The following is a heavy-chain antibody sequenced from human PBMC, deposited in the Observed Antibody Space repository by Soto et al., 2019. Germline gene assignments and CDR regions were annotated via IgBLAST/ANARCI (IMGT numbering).Heavy chain of an antibody. CDR3: ARKGSSSFGGWYNWFDP. CDR2: IYYSGST. J-gene: IGHJ5*02. Sequence: QVQLQESGPGLVKPSQTLSLTCTVSGGSISSGDYYWSWIRQPPGKGLEWIGYIYYSGSTYYNPSLKSRVTISVDTSKNQFSLKLSSVTAADTAVYYCARKGSSSFGGWYNWFDPWGQGTLVTVSS. V-gene: IGHV4-30-4*01. CDR1: GGSISSGDYY. D-gene: IGHD6-6*01.